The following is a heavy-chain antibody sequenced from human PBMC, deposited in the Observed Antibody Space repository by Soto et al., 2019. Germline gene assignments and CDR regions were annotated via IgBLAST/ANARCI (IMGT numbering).Heavy chain of an antibody. J-gene: IGHJ6*02. CDR2: ISYDGSNK. CDR3: ICSGSGSYYRYYYYGMDV. CDR1: GFTFSSYG. D-gene: IGHD3-10*01. Sequence: GGSLRLSCAASGFTFSSYGMHWVRQAPGKGLEWVAVISYDGSNKYYADSVKGRFTISRDNSKNTLYLQMNSLRAEDTAVYYCICSGSGSYYRYYYYGMDVWGQGTTVTVSS. V-gene: IGHV3-30*03.